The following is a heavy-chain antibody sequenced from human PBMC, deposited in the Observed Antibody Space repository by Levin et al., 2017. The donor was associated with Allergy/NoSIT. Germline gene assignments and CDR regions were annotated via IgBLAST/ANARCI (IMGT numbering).Heavy chain of an antibody. CDR2: ISSSSSYI. D-gene: IGHD3-22*01. V-gene: IGHV3-21*01. CDR1: GFTFSSYS. Sequence: PGGSLRLSCAASGFTFSSYSMNWVRQAPGKGLEWVSSISSSSSYIYYADSVKGRFTISRDNAKNSLYLQMNSLRAEDTAVYYCARDSDYDSSGSDAFDIWGQGTMVTVSS. J-gene: IGHJ3*02. CDR3: ARDSDYDSSGSDAFDI.